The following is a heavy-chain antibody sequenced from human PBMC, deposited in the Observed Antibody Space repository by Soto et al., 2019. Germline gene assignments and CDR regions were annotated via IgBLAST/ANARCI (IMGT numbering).Heavy chain of an antibody. D-gene: IGHD1-1*01. Sequence: DVQLVESGGGLIQPGESLRLSCAAFGLTISGKKYVAWVRQAPGKGLEWVSGLDDVDGSFYADSVRGRFTASSDSSKTTVDLQMNDLRPDDTAVYYCATWHEREHAYDVWGQGTTVTVSS. CDR1: GLTISGKKY. CDR3: ATWHEREHAYDV. V-gene: IGHV3-53*01. CDR2: LDDVDGS. J-gene: IGHJ3*01.